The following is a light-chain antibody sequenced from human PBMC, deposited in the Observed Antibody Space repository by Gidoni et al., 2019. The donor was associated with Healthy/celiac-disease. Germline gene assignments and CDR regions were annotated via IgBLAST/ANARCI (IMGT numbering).Light chain of an antibody. CDR1: QSVSSY. CDR3: QQRSNWPPGWT. J-gene: IGKJ1*01. Sequence: EIVFTQSPSTLSLSPGERATLSCRASQSVSSYLAWYQQKPGQAPRLLIYDASKRATGIPARFSGSGSGTDFTLTISSLEPEDFAVYYCQQRSNWPPGWTFGQGTKVEIK. CDR2: DAS. V-gene: IGKV3-11*01.